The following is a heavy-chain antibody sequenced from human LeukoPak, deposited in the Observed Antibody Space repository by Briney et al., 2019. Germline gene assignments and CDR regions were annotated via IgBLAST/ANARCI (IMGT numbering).Heavy chain of an antibody. D-gene: IGHD3-10*01. J-gene: IGHJ6*04. CDR1: GYTFTSYG. CDR2: ISAYNGNT. CDR3: ATLWFGEWEMDV. Sequence: ASVKVSCKASGYTFTSYGISWVRQAPGQGLEWMGWISAYNGNTNYAQKLQGRVTMTTDTSTSTAYMELRSLRSDDTAVYYCATLWFGEWEMDVWGKGTTVTVSS. V-gene: IGHV1-18*01.